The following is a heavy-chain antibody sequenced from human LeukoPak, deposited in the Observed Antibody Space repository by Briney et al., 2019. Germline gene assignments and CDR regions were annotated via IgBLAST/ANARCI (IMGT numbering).Heavy chain of an antibody. CDR3: ARSTGYYNYYYYMDV. V-gene: IGHV4-39*01. Sequence: SETLSLTCTVSGGSIISSSYYWGWVRQPPGKGLEWIGTIHYSGYTYYNPSLKSRVTLSVDTSQNQLSLKLSSVTAADTGVYYCARSTGYYNYYYYMDVWGNGTTVTVSS. J-gene: IGHJ6*03. CDR2: IHYSGYT. CDR1: GGSIISSSYY.